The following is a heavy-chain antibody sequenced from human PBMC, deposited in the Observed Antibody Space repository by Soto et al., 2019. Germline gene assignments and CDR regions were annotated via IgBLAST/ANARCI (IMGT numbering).Heavy chain of an antibody. J-gene: IGHJ6*02. V-gene: IGHV3-23*04. CDR1: GFTFQRYA. Sequence: QLVESGGGLEQPGGSLRLSCVASGFTFQRYAMSWVRQAPGRGLEWLTAISGSATYTYYGESVKGRFTISRDNSNNTLFLHMNSLTAEDTALYYCAKVGSHYYYGMDVWGQGTTVTVSS. D-gene: IGHD3-10*01. CDR3: AKVGSHYYYGMDV. CDR2: ISGSATYT.